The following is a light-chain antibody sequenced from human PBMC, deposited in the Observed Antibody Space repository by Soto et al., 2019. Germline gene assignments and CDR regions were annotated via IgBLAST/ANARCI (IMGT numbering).Light chain of an antibody. CDR3: QQDGTSPT. Sequence: EIVLTQSPGTLSLFPGERATLACRASQSLTTRYFAWYQQKPGQAHRLLIYGASSWATGIPDRFSGSGSGTDFTLTISRLEPEDFAVYYCQQDGTSPTFGQGTRLEIK. J-gene: IGKJ5*01. CDR2: GAS. V-gene: IGKV3-20*01. CDR1: QSLTTRY.